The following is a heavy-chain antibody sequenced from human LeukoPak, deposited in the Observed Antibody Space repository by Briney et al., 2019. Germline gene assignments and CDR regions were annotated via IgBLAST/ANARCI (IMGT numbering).Heavy chain of an antibody. V-gene: IGHV4-59*01. Sequence: PSETLSLTCTVSNGSISSYYWNWIRQPPGKGLEWIGYIFYTGSTNYNPSLKSRATISVDPSKKQIPLKLRSVTAADTAVYYCAREIGYGRPFDYWGQGTLVTVSS. J-gene: IGHJ4*02. CDR1: NGSISSYY. CDR3: AREIGYGRPFDY. D-gene: IGHD1-26*01. CDR2: IFYTGST.